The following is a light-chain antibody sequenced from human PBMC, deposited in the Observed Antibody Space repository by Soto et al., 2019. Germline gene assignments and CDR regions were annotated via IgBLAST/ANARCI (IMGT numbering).Light chain of an antibody. CDR2: AAS. Sequence: DIQMTQSPSSLSASVGDRVTITCRASQTISSYLNWYQHKPGKAPNLLIYAASSLQSGVPSRFSGSGSGTDFTLTITNLQPEDFATYYCQQTSSTPRTFGQGTKVDIK. CDR1: QTISSY. V-gene: IGKV1-39*01. J-gene: IGKJ1*01. CDR3: QQTSSTPRT.